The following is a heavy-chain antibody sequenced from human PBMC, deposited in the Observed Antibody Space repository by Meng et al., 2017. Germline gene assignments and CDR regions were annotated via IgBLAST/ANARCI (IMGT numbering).Heavy chain of an antibody. J-gene: IGHJ5*02. Sequence: VQLQGSGPGTGGPSGTLSLPCAVSGGSISRSNWWSWVRQPPGKGLEWIGEIYHSGSTNYNPSLKSRVTISVDKSKNQFSLKLSSVTAADTAVYYCARRGIAAAGNNWFDPWGQGTLVTVSS. V-gene: IGHV4-4*02. CDR3: ARRGIAAAGNNWFDP. D-gene: IGHD6-13*01. CDR1: GGSISRSNW. CDR2: IYHSGST.